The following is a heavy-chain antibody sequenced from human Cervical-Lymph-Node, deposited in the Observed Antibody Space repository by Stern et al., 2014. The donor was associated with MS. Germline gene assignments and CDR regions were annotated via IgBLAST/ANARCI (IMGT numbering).Heavy chain of an antibody. Sequence: QVQLVESGAEVKKPGSSVKVSCKTSGGNFNTFALSWVRQAPGQGLEWMGGIIPLFGTANYAQRFQDRVTITADASTSTAYMELSSLRSDDTAVYYCARTPLDSSGYVERSWYFDLWGRGTRVTVSS. D-gene: IGHD3-22*01. CDR1: GGNFNTFA. CDR3: ARTPLDSSGYVERSWYFDL. V-gene: IGHV1-69*01. J-gene: IGHJ2*01. CDR2: IIPLFGTA.